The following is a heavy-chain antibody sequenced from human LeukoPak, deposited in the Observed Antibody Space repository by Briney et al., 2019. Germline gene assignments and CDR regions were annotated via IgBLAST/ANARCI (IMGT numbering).Heavy chain of an antibody. D-gene: IGHD2-2*01. CDR3: ERGRLPAADPCNFDL. Sequence: GGSLRLSCAASGFTFSSYWMHWVRQAPGKGLVWVSLISSDGSSTTYADSVKGRFTISRDNAKNTLYLQMNSLRAEDTAVYYCERGRLPAADPCNFDLWGLGPLVTVP. CDR2: ISSDGSST. V-gene: IGHV3-74*01. CDR1: GFTFSSYW. J-gene: IGHJ2*01.